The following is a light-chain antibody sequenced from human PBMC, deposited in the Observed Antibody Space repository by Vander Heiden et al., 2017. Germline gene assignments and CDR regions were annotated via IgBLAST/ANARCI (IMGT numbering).Light chain of an antibody. J-gene: IGKJ2*01. CDR1: QSIGTY. CDR2: TAS. CDR3: QQSDSTVYT. V-gene: IGKV1-39*01. Sequence: IQITQSPSSLSASVGDRVTITCRASQSIGTYLNWYQHKPGKAPKLLIHTASGLQSGVPSRFSGSGSGTDFTLTISSLQPEDFATYYCQQSDSTVYTFGQGTKLEIK.